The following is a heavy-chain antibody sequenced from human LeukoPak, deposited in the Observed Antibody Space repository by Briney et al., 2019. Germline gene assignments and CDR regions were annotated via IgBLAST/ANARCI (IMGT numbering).Heavy chain of an antibody. CDR3: ARDGFVGAADY. CDR2: IKQDGSEK. D-gene: IGHD6-13*01. CDR1: EFIFSGYW. Sequence: WGSLRLSCAASEFIFSGYWMNWVRQAPGKGLEWVANIKQDGSEKQYVDSVRGRFTISRDNAKNSLYLQMNSLRVEDTAVYYCARDGFVGAADYWGQGTLVTVSS. V-gene: IGHV3-7*01. J-gene: IGHJ4*02.